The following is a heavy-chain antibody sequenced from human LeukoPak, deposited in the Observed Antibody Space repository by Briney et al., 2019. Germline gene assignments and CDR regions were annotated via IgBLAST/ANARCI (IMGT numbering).Heavy chain of an antibody. J-gene: IGHJ5*02. CDR3: ARRLNCGGDCSNWFDP. Sequence: PSETLSLTCTVSGDSISSSSYYWGWIRQPPGKGLEWIGSIYYSGSTYYNPSLKSRVTISVDTSKNQFSLKLSSVTAADTAVYYCARRLNCGGDCSNWFDPWGQGTLVTVSS. V-gene: IGHV4-39*01. CDR2: IYYSGST. CDR1: GDSISSSSYY. D-gene: IGHD2-21*02.